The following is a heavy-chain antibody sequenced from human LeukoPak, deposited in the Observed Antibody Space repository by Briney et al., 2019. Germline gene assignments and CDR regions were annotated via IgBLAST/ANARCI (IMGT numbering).Heavy chain of an antibody. CDR1: GFTFSNFG. CDR2: IWYHGNEI. Sequence: GGSLRLSCAASGFTFSNFGMHWVRKAPGKGLEWVAVIWYHGNEIHYVDSVKGRFTISRDNFRNTLYLQMNSLRAEDSAVYYCVRSLTSLGSGAYWGQGTLVTVSS. D-gene: IGHD3-10*01. V-gene: IGHV3-33*01. CDR3: VRSLTSLGSGAY. J-gene: IGHJ4*02.